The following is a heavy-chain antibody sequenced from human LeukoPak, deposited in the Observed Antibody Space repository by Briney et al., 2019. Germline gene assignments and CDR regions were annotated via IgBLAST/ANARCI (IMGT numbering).Heavy chain of an antibody. CDR1: GYTLTGYY. CDR3: AREWSSSWLNPQGGRIKKVAFDI. J-gene: IGHJ3*02. D-gene: IGHD6-13*01. Sequence: ASVKVSCKASGYTLTGYYMHWVRQAPGQGLEWMGWINHNSGGTNYAQKFQGRVTMTRDTSISTAYMELSRLRSDDTAVYYCAREWSSSWLNPQGGRIKKVAFDIWGQGTMVTVSS. V-gene: IGHV1-2*02. CDR2: INHNSGGT.